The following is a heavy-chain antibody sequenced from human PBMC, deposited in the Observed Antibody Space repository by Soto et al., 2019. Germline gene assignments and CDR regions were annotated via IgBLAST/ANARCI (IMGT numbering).Heavy chain of an antibody. J-gene: IGHJ4*02. D-gene: IGHD1-26*01. CDR3: TRDPGIGFDY. Sequence: QVQLVESGGGVVQPGRSLRLSCAASGFTFNRYAIHWVRQAPGKGLEWVAVISYGGSDKYYADSVKGRFTVSRDNSKNTLNLQMNSLRAEDTAIYYCTRDPGIGFDYWGQGTQSSSPQ. V-gene: IGHV3-30-3*01. CDR1: GFTFNRYA. CDR2: ISYGGSDK.